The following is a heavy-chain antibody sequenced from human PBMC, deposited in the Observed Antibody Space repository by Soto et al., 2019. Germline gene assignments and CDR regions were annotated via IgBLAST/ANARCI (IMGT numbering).Heavy chain of an antibody. CDR2: ISYDGSNK. CDR1: GFTFSSYG. CDR3: AKDQAYSGSLGSLDY. J-gene: IGHJ4*02. V-gene: IGHV3-30*18. D-gene: IGHD5-12*01. Sequence: QVQLVESGGGVVQPGRSLRLSCAASGFTFSSYGMHWVRQAPGKGLEWVAVISYDGSNKYYADSVKGRFTISRDNSKNTLYLQMNSMRAEDTAVYYCAKDQAYSGSLGSLDYWGQGTLVTVSS.